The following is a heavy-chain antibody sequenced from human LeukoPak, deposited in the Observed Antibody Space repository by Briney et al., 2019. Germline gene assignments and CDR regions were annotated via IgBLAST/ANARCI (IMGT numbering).Heavy chain of an antibody. CDR3: ARSPLDSYGYSYYFDY. D-gene: IGHD5-18*01. Sequence: SETLSLTCTVSGGSISSYYWGWIRQPPGKGLEWIGSIYYSGSTYYNPSLKSRVTISVDTSKNQFSLKLSSVTAADTAVYYCARSPLDSYGYSYYFDYWGQGTLVTVSS. V-gene: IGHV4-39*07. CDR1: GGSISSYY. J-gene: IGHJ4*02. CDR2: IYYSGST.